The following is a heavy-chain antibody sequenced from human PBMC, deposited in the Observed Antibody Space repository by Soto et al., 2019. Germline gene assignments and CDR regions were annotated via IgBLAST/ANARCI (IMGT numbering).Heavy chain of an antibody. Sequence: SETLSLTCTVSGGSVSSGNYYWNWIRQPPGKGLEWIGYIYSSGSTKYSPSLKSRVTISVDTSKNQFSLNLRSVTAADTAVYYCARSYDSSGYYYYAMDVWGQGTTVTVSS. J-gene: IGHJ6*02. CDR3: ARSYDSSGYYYYAMDV. D-gene: IGHD3-22*01. V-gene: IGHV4-61*01. CDR1: GGSVSSGNYY. CDR2: IYSSGST.